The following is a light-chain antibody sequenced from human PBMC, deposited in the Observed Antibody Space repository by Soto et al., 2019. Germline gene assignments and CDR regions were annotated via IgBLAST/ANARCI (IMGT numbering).Light chain of an antibody. J-gene: IGLJ1*01. CDR1: NIGHNN. Sequence: SYELTQPPSVSVAPGKTATITCGGDNIGHNNVHWYQQKPGQAPVVVISFDSDRPSGIPERFSGSNSGNTATLTISRVEAGDEADYYCQVWHSGSDHYVFGSGTKLTVL. V-gene: IGLV3-21*04. CDR3: QVWHSGSDHYV. CDR2: FDS.